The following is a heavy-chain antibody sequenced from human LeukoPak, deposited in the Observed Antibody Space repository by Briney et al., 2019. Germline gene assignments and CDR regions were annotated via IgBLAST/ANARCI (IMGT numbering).Heavy chain of an antibody. D-gene: IGHD1-1*01. CDR3: ARLGAYTSGPYY. CDR2: INPNSGGT. J-gene: IGHJ4*02. CDR1: GYTFTDYY. V-gene: IGHV1-2*02. Sequence: ASVKVSCKASGYTFTDYYMHWVRQAPGQGLEWMGWINPNSGGTNYAQKFQGRVTMTRDTSISAAYMELSRLRSDDTAVYYCARLGAYTSGPYYWGQGTLVTVSS.